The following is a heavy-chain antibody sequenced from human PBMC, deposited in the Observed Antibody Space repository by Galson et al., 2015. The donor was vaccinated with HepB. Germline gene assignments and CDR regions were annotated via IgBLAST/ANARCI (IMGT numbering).Heavy chain of an antibody. CDR3: AKGHGLFDS. J-gene: IGHJ5*01. CDR1: GFAFATLA. V-gene: IGHV3-23*01. CDR2: ISGNGNST. D-gene: IGHD5-24*01. Sequence: SLRLSCAASGFAFATLAMSWVRQAPGRGLEWIAGISGNGNSTFSADSVKGRFTVSKENSNNMLYLQMDSLSAEDAGLYFCAKGHGLFDSWGQGILVTVSS.